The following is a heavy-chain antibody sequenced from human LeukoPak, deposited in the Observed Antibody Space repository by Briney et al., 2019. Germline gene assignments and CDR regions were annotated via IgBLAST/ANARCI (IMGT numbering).Heavy chain of an antibody. V-gene: IGHV3-23*01. D-gene: IGHD6-19*01. CDR2: ISGSGGST. J-gene: IGHJ3*02. CDR3: AKDRRLGAVAGGGAFDI. CDR1: GFTFSSYA. Sequence: GGSLRLSCAASGFTFSSYAMSWVRQAPGKGLEWVSAISGSGGSTYYADSVKGRFTISRDNSKDTLYLQMNSLRAEDTAVYYCAKDRRLGAVAGGGAFDIWGQGTMVTVSS.